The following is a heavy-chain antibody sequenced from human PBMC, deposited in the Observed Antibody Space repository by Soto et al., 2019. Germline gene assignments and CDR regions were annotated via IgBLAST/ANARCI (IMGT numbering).Heavy chain of an antibody. V-gene: IGHV1-3*01. CDR1: GYTFTSYA. J-gene: IGHJ6*02. CDR3: ARESNYYDSSGSPRPYGMDV. CDR2: INAGNGNT. Sequence: ASVNVSCKASGYTFTSYAMHWVRQAPGQRLEWMGWINAGNGNTKYSQKFQGRVTITRDTSASTAYMELSSLRSEDTAVYYCARESNYYDSSGSPRPYGMDVWGQGTTVTVFS. D-gene: IGHD3-22*01.